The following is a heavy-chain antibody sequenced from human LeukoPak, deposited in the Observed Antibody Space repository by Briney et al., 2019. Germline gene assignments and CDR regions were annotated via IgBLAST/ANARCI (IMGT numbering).Heavy chain of an antibody. J-gene: IGHJ4*02. Sequence: PSQTLSLTCTVSGDSISNGNYYWTWIRQPAGKGLEWIGRIYNSGSTNYNPSLESRVTISVDTSKNQFSLKLSSVTAADTAVYYCARGALWFGEILDYWGQGTLVTVSS. D-gene: IGHD3-10*01. CDR2: IYNSGST. CDR1: GDSISNGNYY. V-gene: IGHV4-61*02. CDR3: ARGALWFGEILDY.